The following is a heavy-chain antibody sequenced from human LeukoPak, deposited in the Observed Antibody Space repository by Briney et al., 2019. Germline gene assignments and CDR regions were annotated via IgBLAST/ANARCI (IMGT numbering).Heavy chain of an antibody. CDR3: ARGNERIVGAYDSFDL. Sequence: GGSLRLSCAASGFTFSSYAMSWVRQAPGKGPEWVSVLYSGGATYNSDSVKGRFTISRDNSKNMVYLQMNNLRPEDSAVYFCARGNERIVGAYDSFDLWGQGTMVTV. D-gene: IGHD1-26*01. CDR2: LYSGGAT. J-gene: IGHJ3*01. V-gene: IGHV3-66*02. CDR1: GFTFSSYA.